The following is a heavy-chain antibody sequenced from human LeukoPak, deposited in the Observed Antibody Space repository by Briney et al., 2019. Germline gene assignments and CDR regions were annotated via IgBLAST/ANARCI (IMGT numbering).Heavy chain of an antibody. V-gene: IGHV1-18*01. CDR1: GYTFTSYG. D-gene: IGHD3-3*01. Sequence: ASVKASCKASGYTFTSYGINWVRQAPGQGLEWMGWISAYNGNTNYAQKLQGRVTMTTDTSTSTAYMELRSLRSDDTAVYYCARDEYDFWSAYYYMDVWGKGTTVTVSS. CDR3: ARDEYDFWSAYYYMDV. CDR2: ISAYNGNT. J-gene: IGHJ6*03.